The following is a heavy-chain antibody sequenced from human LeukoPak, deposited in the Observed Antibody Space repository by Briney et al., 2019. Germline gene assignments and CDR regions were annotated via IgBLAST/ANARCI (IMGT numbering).Heavy chain of an antibody. V-gene: IGHV4-34*01. J-gene: IGHJ4*02. CDR3: ARRRLWFGELFPAPLDY. CDR2: INHSGST. Sequence: SETLSLTCAVYGGSFSGYYWSWIRQPPGKGLEWIGEINHSGSTNYNPSLKSRVTISVDTSKNQFSLKLSSVTAADTAVYYCARRRLWFGELFPAPLDYWGQGTLVTASS. CDR1: GGSFSGYY. D-gene: IGHD3-10*01.